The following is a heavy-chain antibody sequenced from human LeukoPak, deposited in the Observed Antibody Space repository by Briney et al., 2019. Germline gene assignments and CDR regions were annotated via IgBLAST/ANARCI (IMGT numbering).Heavy chain of an antibody. J-gene: IGHJ4*02. CDR2: IYHSGST. CDR3: ARGLYSFDY. V-gene: IGHV4-38-2*02. Sequence: SETLSLTCTVSGYSISSGYYWGWIRQPPGKGLEWIGSIYHSGSTYYNPSLKSRVTISVDTSKNQFSLKLSSVTAADTAVYYCARGLYSFDYWGQGTLVTVSS. CDR1: GYSISSGYY.